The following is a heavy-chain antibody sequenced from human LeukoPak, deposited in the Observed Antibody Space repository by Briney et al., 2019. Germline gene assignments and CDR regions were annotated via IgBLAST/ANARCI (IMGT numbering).Heavy chain of an antibody. CDR1: GFTFSSYG. J-gene: IGHJ4*02. CDR3: ASIPSGAPSVDY. D-gene: IGHD1-26*01. CDR2: ISYDGSNK. Sequence: GRSLRLSCAASGFTFSSYGMHWVRQAPGKGLEWVAVISYDGSNKYYADSVKGRFTISRDNSKNTLYLQMNSLRAEDTAVYYCASIPSGAPSVDYWGQGTLVTVSS. V-gene: IGHV3-30*03.